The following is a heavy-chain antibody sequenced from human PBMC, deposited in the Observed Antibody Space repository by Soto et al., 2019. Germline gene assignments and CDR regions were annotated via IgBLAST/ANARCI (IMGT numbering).Heavy chain of an antibody. J-gene: IGHJ5*02. V-gene: IGHV1-69*05. D-gene: IGHD2-2*01. CDR2: IIPSGGTT. CDR3: VRESTPTRWFDP. Sequence: SVKVSCKASGGTFSSYAISWVRQAPGQGLEWMGGIIPSGGTTNYAQKFQGRVTMTRDTSTSTVYMELSSLRSEDTAVYYCVRESTPTRWFDPWGQGTLVTVSS. CDR1: GGTFSSYA.